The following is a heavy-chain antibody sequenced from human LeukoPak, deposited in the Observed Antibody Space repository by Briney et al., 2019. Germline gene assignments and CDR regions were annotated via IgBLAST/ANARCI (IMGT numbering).Heavy chain of an antibody. J-gene: IGHJ4*02. Sequence: GGSLRLSCVASGFTLSVYWMTWVRQAPGKGLECVANINQDGSEKYYVDSVRGRFIISRDNAQSSLFLQMNSLRAEDTAVYYCARLSLEGEESSVYRSFDYWGQGTLVTVSS. CDR2: INQDGSEK. V-gene: IGHV3-7*05. CDR3: ARLSLEGEESSVYRSFDY. CDR1: GFTLSVYW. D-gene: IGHD3-22*01.